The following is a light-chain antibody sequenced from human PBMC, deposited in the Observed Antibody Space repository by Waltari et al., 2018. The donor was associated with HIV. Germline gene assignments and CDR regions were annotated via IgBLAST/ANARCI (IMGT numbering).Light chain of an antibody. V-gene: IGLV2-8*01. CDR1: SSDVGGYNF. Sequence: QSALTQPPSASGSPGQSVTISCTGTSSDVGGYNFVSWYQQHPGRAPKFLIYEVSKRPSGVRVCFSGSKSGNTASLTVSGLQAEDEADYYCSSYGGSDNRVIFGGGTKLTVL. J-gene: IGLJ2*01. CDR3: SSYGGSDNRVI. CDR2: EVS.